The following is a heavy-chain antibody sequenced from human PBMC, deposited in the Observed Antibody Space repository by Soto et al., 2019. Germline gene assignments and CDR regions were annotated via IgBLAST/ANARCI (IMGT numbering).Heavy chain of an antibody. J-gene: IGHJ5*02. D-gene: IGHD5-18*01. V-gene: IGHV1-8*01. Sequence: QVHLVQSGAELKKTGASVKVSCKASGYTFSSYDINWVRQATGQGLEWMGWMNPNSGNTGYAQKFQGRVTMTRNTSISTAYMELSSLRSADTAVYYCARQRGYSYNWFDPWGQGTLVTVSS. CDR1: GYTFSSYD. CDR2: MNPNSGNT. CDR3: ARQRGYSYNWFDP.